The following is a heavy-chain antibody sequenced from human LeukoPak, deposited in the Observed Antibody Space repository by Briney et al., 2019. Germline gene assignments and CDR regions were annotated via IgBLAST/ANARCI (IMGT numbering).Heavy chain of an antibody. V-gene: IGHV6-1*01. CDR2: TSYRSKWYN. Sequence: SQTLSLTCAISGDSVSTNSVAWNWIRQSPSRGLEWLGRTSYRSKWYNDYAVSLKSRITINPDTSKNQFSLQLNSVTPEDTAAYYCVSGGVAGIDAFDIWGQGTMVTVSS. J-gene: IGHJ3*02. CDR1: GDSVSTNSVA. D-gene: IGHD6-19*01. CDR3: VSGGVAGIDAFDI.